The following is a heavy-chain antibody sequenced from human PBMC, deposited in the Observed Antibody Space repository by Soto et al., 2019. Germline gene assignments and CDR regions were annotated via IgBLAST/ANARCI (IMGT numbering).Heavy chain of an antibody. CDR3: AKGHSSWSD. CDR1: GFTFSSYG. Sequence: QVQLVESGGGVVQPGRSLRLSCAASGFTFSSYGMHWVRQAPGKGLEWVAVISYDGSNKYYADSVKGRFTISRDNSKNTLYLQMNSLRAEDTDVYYCAKGHSSWSDWGQGTLVTVSS. D-gene: IGHD6-13*01. J-gene: IGHJ4*02. CDR2: ISYDGSNK. V-gene: IGHV3-30*18.